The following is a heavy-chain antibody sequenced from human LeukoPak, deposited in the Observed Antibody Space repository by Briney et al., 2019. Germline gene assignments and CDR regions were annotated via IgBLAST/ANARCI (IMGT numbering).Heavy chain of an antibody. CDR2: IFVGSGNT. CDR1: GFTFTSSA. D-gene: IGHD3-22*01. V-gene: IGHV1-58*02. J-gene: IGHJ4*02. CDR3: AAETYYYDSSGYQVFLFDY. Sequence: GASVKVSCKASGFTFTSSAMQWVRQARGQRLEWIGWIFVGSGNTNYAQKFQERVTITRDMSTSTAYMELSSLRSEDTAVYYCAAETYYYDSSGYQVFLFDYWGQGTLVTVSS.